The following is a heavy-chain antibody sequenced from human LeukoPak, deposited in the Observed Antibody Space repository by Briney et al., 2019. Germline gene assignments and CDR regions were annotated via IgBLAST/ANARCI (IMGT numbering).Heavy chain of an antibody. D-gene: IGHD3-10*01. Sequence: GGSLRLSCAASGFTFSSYGMHWVRQAPGKGLEWVAVISSDGSNAYYADSVKGRFTMSRDNSKSTLFVQMNSLRAEDTAVYYCAKGLSGRKGPLDYWGQGTLVTVSS. CDR2: ISSDGSNA. V-gene: IGHV3-30*18. CDR1: GFTFSSYG. J-gene: IGHJ4*02. CDR3: AKGLSGRKGPLDY.